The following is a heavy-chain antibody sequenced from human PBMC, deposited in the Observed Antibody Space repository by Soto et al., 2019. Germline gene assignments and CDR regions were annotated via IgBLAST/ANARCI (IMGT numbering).Heavy chain of an antibody. CDR1: GFTFSDYP. J-gene: IGHJ4*02. Sequence: HPGGSLRLSCAASGFTFSDYPMNWVRQAPGKGLEWVSSIRTISSAIYFADSVRGRFTISRDNARNSLYLQMTSLRDEDTAVYYCARETHSFDSWGQGNLVTVSS. CDR3: ARETHSFDS. V-gene: IGHV3-48*02. CDR2: IRTISSAI.